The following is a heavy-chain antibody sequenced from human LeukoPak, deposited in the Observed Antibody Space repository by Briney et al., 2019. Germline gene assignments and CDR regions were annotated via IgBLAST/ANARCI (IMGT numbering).Heavy chain of an antibody. CDR3: ARIATGYSSGWSRVAYYYYYMDV. CDR2: IRYDGSNK. D-gene: IGHD6-19*01. Sequence: PGGSLRLSCAASGFTFSSYGMHWVRQAPGKGLEWVAFIRYDGSNKYYADSVKGRFTISRDNSKNTLYLQMNSLRAEDTAVYYCARIATGYSSGWSRVAYYYYYMDVWGKGTTVTISS. V-gene: IGHV3-30*02. CDR1: GFTFSSYG. J-gene: IGHJ6*03.